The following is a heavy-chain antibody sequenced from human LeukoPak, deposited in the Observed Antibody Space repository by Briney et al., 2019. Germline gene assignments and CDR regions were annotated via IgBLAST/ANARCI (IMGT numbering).Heavy chain of an antibody. CDR2: IQFDGNKK. CDR3: AKAGHAPDSRGFYYFCDH. CDR1: GLTFNKFG. D-gene: IGHD3-22*01. J-gene: IGHJ4*02. V-gene: IGHV3-30*18. Sequence: GGSLRLSCVVSGLTFNKFGMHWVRQSPGTGLEWVAVIQFDGNKKYYADSVSGRFNISRDNSKITLYLDMNSLRPEDTAVYYCAKAGHAPDSRGFYYFCDHWGKGTLVTVSS.